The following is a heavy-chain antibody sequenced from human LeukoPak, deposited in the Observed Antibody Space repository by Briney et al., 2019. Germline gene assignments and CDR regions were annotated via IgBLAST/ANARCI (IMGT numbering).Heavy chain of an antibody. J-gene: IGHJ4*02. CDR1: GAAVYSGDYY. CDR2: IFYTGST. V-gene: IGHV4-39*01. CDR3: ARRGVYGSENYFEY. Sequence: SETLSLTCSVVGAAVYSGDYYWAWIRQPLGKSLEDIGSIFYTGSTYDNPSLTGRISMSVDTCKNQFSLSLASVTATDTAVYYCARRGVYGSENYFEYWGRGVLVIVSS. D-gene: IGHD3-10*01.